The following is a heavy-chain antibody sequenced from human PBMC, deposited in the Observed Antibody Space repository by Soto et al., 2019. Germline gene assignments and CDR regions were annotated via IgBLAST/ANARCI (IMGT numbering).Heavy chain of an antibody. CDR2: ISGSGIST. V-gene: IGHV3-23*01. Sequence: EVQLLESGGGLVQPGGSLRLSCAASGFTFSSYAMGWVRQAPGKGLEWVSAISGSGISTYYADSVKGRFTISRDNSKNTLYLQMNSLRAEDTAVYYCAKEGEHSSGWANFDYWGQGTLVTVSS. D-gene: IGHD6-19*01. CDR1: GFTFSSYA. J-gene: IGHJ4*02. CDR3: AKEGEHSSGWANFDY.